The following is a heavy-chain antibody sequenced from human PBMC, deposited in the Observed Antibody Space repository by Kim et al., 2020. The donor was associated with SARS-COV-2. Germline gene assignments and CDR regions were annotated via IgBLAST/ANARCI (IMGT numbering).Heavy chain of an antibody. J-gene: IGHJ5*02. CDR3: ARRGSSGFAMGWFDP. D-gene: IGHD6-19*01. CDR2: IFYGGST. CDR1: GGSISSRTYY. Sequence: SETLSLTCTVSGGSISSRTYYWGWIRQPPGKGLEWIGSIFYGGSTYYNPSLRSRAAISVDTSKNQFSLRLSSVTAADTAVYYCARRGSSGFAMGWFDPWGQGTLVTVSS. V-gene: IGHV4-39*01.